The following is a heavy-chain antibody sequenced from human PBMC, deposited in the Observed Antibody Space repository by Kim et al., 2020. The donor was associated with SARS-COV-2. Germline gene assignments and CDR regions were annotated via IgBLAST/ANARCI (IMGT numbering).Heavy chain of an antibody. CDR1: GFTFSSYN. D-gene: IGHD1-26*01. V-gene: IGHV3-21*01. CDR2: ISSTSGYK. Sequence: GGSLRLSCAASGFTFSSYNMHWVRQAPGKGLEWVASISSTSGYKYYADSLKGRFTISRDNAKNSLFLQMNSLRAEDTAVYYCTRDGDIVGATRDWGQGTLGTVSS. CDR3: TRDGDIVGATRD. J-gene: IGHJ4*02.